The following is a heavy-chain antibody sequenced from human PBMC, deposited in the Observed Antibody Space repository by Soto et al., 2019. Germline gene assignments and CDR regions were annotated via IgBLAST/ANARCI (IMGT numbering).Heavy chain of an antibody. Sequence: QVQLQESGPGLVRPSETLSLTCTVSGGSVNSYYWSWIRLTPGKGPEWIGYIFYSGSTNYNTTLNGRARMSVDMSKNQCSLRLSSLPAADTAVYYCARVFPSYCGGDCAYFDAWGQGILVTGSS. J-gene: IGHJ4*02. CDR3: ARVFPSYCGGDCAYFDA. CDR1: GGSVNSYY. V-gene: IGHV4-59*02. D-gene: IGHD2-21*02. CDR2: IFYSGST.